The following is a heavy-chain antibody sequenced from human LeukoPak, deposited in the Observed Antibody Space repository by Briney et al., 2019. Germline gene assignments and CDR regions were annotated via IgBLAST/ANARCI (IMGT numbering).Heavy chain of an antibody. Sequence: SPTLSPICTVSARSISSQYSSWIRQPAGKGLEWIGRIYTSGRTNYNPSRKSRVTMSVDTSKNQFSLKLSSVTAAGTAVYYCAREARPGGDYFDYWGQGTLVTVSS. CDR3: AREARPGGDYFDY. J-gene: IGHJ4*02. V-gene: IGHV4-4*07. D-gene: IGHD3-10*01. CDR2: IYTSGRT. CDR1: ARSISSQY.